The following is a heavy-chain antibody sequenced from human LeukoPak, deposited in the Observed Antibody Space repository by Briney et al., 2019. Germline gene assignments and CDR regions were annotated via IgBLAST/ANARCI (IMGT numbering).Heavy chain of an antibody. Sequence: PSETLSLTCAVSGGSISSGGYSWSWIRQPPGTGLEWIGYIYHSGSTYYNPSLKSRVTISVDRSENQFSLKLSSVTAADAAVYYCARDRYGDHTYFDYWGQGTLVTVSS. CDR2: IYHSGST. J-gene: IGHJ4*02. CDR1: GGSISSGGYS. D-gene: IGHD4-17*01. V-gene: IGHV4-30-2*01. CDR3: ARDRYGDHTYFDY.